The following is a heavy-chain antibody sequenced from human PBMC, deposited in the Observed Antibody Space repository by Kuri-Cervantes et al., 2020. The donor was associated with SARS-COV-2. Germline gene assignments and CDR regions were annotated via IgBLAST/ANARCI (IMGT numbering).Heavy chain of an antibody. CDR1: GFTFSSYA. Sequence: GGSLRLSCAASGFTFSSYAMSWVRQAPGKGLEWVSAISGSGGSTYYADSVKGRFTISRDNSKNTLYLQMHSLRAEDTAVYYCAKTTMVQGVIISGWIDYWGQGTLVTVSS. J-gene: IGHJ4*02. D-gene: IGHD3-10*01. V-gene: IGHV3-23*01. CDR2: ISGSGGST. CDR3: AKTTMVQGVIISGWIDY.